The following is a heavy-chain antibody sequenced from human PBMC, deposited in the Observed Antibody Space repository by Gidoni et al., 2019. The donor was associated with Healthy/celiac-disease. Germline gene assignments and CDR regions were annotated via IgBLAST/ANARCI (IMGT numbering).Heavy chain of an antibody. CDR1: GFTFRSYA. J-gene: IGHJ4*02. CDR3: AKVYGDKRVTPFDY. CDR2: ISGSGVST. D-gene: IGHD4-17*01. V-gene: IGHV3-23*01. Sequence: EVQLLESGGGLVQPGGSLRLSCAAPGFTFRSYAMSWVRQAPGKGLEWVSAISGSGVSTYYADSVKGRFTISRDNSKNTLYLQMNSLRAEDTAVYYCAKVYGDKRVTPFDYWGQGTLVTVSS.